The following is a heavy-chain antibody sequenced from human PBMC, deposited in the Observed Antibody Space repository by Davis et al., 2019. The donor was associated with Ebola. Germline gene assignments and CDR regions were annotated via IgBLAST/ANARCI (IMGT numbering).Heavy chain of an antibody. CDR3: ARDVVGASFDY. V-gene: IGHV3-7*01. J-gene: IGHJ4*02. D-gene: IGHD1-26*01. CDR2: IKQDGSEK. Sequence: GGSLRLSCAASGFTFTNYWMSWVRQAPGKGLEWVANIKQDGSEKYYVDSVKGRFSISRDNAKNSLYLQMKSLRDEDTAVYYCARDVVGASFDYWGQGTLVTVSS. CDR1: GFTFTNYW.